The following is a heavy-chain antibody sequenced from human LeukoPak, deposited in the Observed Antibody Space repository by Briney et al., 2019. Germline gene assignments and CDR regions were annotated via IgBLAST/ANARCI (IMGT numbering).Heavy chain of an antibody. J-gene: IGHJ4*02. CDR3: ARAGSFGGDDY. D-gene: IGHD1-26*01. Sequence: GGSLRLSCAAAAFTFSSYGMQWVRQAPGSGLEWVAFIRNDGSNEYYADSVKGRFTISRDNSKNTLYLQMNSLRTKDTALYYCARAGSFGGDDYWGQGTLVTVSS. CDR1: AFTFSSYG. CDR2: IRNDGSNE. V-gene: IGHV3-30*02.